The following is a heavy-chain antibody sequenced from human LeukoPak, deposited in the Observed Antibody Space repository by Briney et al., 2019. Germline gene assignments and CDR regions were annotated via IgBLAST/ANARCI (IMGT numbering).Heavy chain of an antibody. CDR1: GGSISSSSYY. J-gene: IGHJ5*02. Sequence: SETLSLTCTVSGGSISSSSYYWGWIRQPPGKGLEWIACIYYSGSTYYNPSLKSRVTISVNTSTNQFSLKLSSVSAADSAVYYCATLLDPTGWFDPWGQGTLVTVSS. D-gene: IGHD3/OR15-3a*01. CDR3: ATLLDPTGWFDP. V-gene: IGHV4-39*01. CDR2: IYYSGST.